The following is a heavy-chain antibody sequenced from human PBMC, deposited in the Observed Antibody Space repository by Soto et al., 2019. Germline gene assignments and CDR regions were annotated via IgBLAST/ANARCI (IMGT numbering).Heavy chain of an antibody. CDR2: INHSGNT. CDR3: ARVRLPGGDYYLDY. D-gene: IGHD4-17*01. V-gene: IGHV4-34*01. CDR1: GGSFSGYY. Sequence: QVQLQQWGAGLLKPSETLSLTCAVYGGSFSGYYWSWIRQPPGKGLEWIGEINHSGNTNHNPSLRSRVTISVETSKNQLSLNVSSVTAAATAVYYCARVRLPGGDYYLDYWGQGTLVGVSS. J-gene: IGHJ4*02.